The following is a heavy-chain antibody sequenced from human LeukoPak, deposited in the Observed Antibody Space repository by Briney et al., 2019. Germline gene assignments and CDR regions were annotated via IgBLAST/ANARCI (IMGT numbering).Heavy chain of an antibody. Sequence: PGGSLRLSCAASGFTFSSYSMNWVRQAPGKGLEWVSYISSSSSDIYYADSVKGRFTISRDNAKNSLYLQMNSLRAEDTAVYYCARGRLMFRGVLYYMDVWGKGTTVTVSS. V-gene: IGHV3-21*01. D-gene: IGHD3-10*01. CDR2: ISSSSSDI. CDR3: ARGRLMFRGVLYYMDV. J-gene: IGHJ6*03. CDR1: GFTFSSYS.